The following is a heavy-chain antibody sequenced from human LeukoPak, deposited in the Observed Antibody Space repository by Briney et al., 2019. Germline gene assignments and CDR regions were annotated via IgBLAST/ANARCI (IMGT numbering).Heavy chain of an antibody. V-gene: IGHV3-30-3*01. Sequence: GRSLRLSCAASGFTFSSYAMHWVRQAPGKGLEWVAVISYDGSNKYYADSVKGRFTISRDNSKNTLYLQMNSLRAEDTAVYYCARDPTMTTVTGFDYWGQGTLVTVSS. CDR3: ARDPTMTTVTGFDY. CDR1: GFTFSSYA. J-gene: IGHJ4*02. CDR2: ISYDGSNK. D-gene: IGHD4-17*01.